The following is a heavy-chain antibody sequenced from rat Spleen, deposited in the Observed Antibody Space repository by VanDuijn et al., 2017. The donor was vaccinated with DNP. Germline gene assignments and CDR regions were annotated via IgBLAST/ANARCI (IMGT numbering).Heavy chain of an antibody. J-gene: IGHJ3*01. CDR3: TTASTEGFAY. V-gene: IGHV5S13*01. CDR2: ITSGGGNT. D-gene: IGHD1-11*01. Sequence: EVQLVESGGGLVQPGRSLKLSCVASGFTFSSYGMAWVRQTPTKGLEWVATITSGGGNTYHRDSVKGRFTISRDDAESSLYLQMDSLRSEDTATYYCTTASTEGFAYWGQGTLVTVS. CDR1: GFTFSSYG.